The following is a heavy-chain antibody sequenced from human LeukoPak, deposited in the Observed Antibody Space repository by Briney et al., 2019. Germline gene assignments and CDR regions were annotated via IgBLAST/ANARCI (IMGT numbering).Heavy chain of an antibody. V-gene: IGHV3-33*08. J-gene: IGHJ6*02. CDR3: ARDPSPYYDFWSGSYGMDV. CDR1: GFTFSSYS. D-gene: IGHD3-3*01. Sequence: GGSLRLSCAASGFTFSSYSMNWVRQAPGKGLEWVAVIWYDGSNKYYADSVKGRFTISRDNSKNTLYLQMNSLGAEDTAVYYCARDPSPYYDFWSGSYGMDVWGQGTTVTVSS. CDR2: IWYDGSNK.